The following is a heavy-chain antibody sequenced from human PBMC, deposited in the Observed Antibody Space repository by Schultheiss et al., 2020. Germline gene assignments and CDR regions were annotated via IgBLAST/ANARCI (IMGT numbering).Heavy chain of an antibody. CDR1: GFNFRTYS. CDR3: ARDPKLRSAPETSLYFYSGLDV. V-gene: IGHV3-48*01. Sequence: GGSLRLSCAASGFNFRTYSMNWVRQAPGKGLEWLSYIGSGSTTIFYADSVEGRFTVSRDNARGTLYLHMNSLRADDTAVYYCARDPKLRSAPETSLYFYSGLDVWGQGTTVTVSS. CDR2: IGSGSTTI. J-gene: IGHJ6*02.